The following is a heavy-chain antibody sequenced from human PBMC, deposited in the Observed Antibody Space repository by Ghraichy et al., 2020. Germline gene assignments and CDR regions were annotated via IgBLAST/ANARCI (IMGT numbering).Heavy chain of an antibody. CDR1: GVSISSSSYY. V-gene: IGHV4-39*01. CDR2: IYYSGSA. J-gene: IGHJ4*02. Sequence: SETLSLTCTVSGVSISSSSYYWGWIRQPPGKGLEWIGSIYYSGSAYYNPSLKSRVTISVHTSKNQLSLKLSSVTAADTAVYYCARVTVSDYWGQGTLVTVSS. D-gene: IGHD4-17*01. CDR3: ARVTVSDY.